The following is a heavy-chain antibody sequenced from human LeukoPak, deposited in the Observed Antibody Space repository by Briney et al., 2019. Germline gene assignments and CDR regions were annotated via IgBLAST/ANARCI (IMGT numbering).Heavy chain of an antibody. CDR1: GFTVSSNY. CDR2: IYSGGSA. Sequence: GGSLRLSCAASGFTVSSNYMSWVRQAPGKGLEWVSVIYSGGSAYYADSVKGRFTISRDNSKNTLYLQMNSLRAEDTAVYYCARISGGYYFDYWGQGTLVTVSS. J-gene: IGHJ4*02. D-gene: IGHD2-15*01. CDR3: ARISGGYYFDY. V-gene: IGHV3-53*01.